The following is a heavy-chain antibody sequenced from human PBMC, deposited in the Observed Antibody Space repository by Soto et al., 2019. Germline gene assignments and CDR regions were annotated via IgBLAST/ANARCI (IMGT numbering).Heavy chain of an antibody. CDR2: IYYSGTT. D-gene: IGHD6-6*01. CDR1: GGSISSDDYY. J-gene: IGHJ4*02. CDR3: ARDRSNSPDYFDY. Sequence: QVQLQESGPGLVKPSQTLSLTCTVCGGSISSDDYYWSWIRQPPGKGLEWIGYIYYSGTTSYNPSLKSRLTISLDTSKNQFSLKLSSVSAADTAVYYCARDRSNSPDYFDYWGQGTLVTVSS. V-gene: IGHV4-30-4*01.